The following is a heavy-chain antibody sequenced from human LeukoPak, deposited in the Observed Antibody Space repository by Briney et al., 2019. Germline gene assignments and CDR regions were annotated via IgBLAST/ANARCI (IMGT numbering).Heavy chain of an antibody. Sequence: PGGSLRLSCAASGFTFSSYAMHWVRQAPGKGLEWVAVISYDGSNKYYADSVKGRFTISRDNSKNTLYLQMNSLRAEDTALYYCAKSLGFIAVAGTVAFDYWGQGTLVTVSS. D-gene: IGHD6-19*01. CDR3: AKSLGFIAVAGTVAFDY. J-gene: IGHJ4*02. CDR2: ISYDGSNK. CDR1: GFTFSSYA. V-gene: IGHV3-30-3*02.